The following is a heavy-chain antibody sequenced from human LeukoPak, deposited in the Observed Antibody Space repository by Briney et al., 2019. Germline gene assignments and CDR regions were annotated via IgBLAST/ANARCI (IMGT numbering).Heavy chain of an antibody. V-gene: IGHV3-21*01. Sequence: PGGSLRLSCAASGFTFSSYSMNWVRQAPGKGLEWVSSISSSSSYIYYADSVKGRFTISRDNAKNSLYLQMNSLRAGDTAVYYCARDIYSSSWLNWFDPWGQGTLVTVSS. J-gene: IGHJ5*02. CDR1: GFTFSSYS. CDR2: ISSSSSYI. D-gene: IGHD6-13*01. CDR3: ARDIYSSSWLNWFDP.